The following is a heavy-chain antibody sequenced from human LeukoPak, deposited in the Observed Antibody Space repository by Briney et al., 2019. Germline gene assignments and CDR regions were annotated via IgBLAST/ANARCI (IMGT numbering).Heavy chain of an antibody. CDR1: GYSFNVNY. V-gene: IGHV1-2*02. CDR2: MNPNTGVT. J-gene: IGHJ4*02. Sequence: ASVKVSCKASGYSFNVNYMHWVRQAPGQGLEWMGWMNPNTGVTNFAQKFQGRVTMTRDTSIRTAYMELSRLTSDDTAVYYCARGASSSWFDYWGQGTLVTVSS. CDR3: ARGASSSWFDY. D-gene: IGHD6-13*01.